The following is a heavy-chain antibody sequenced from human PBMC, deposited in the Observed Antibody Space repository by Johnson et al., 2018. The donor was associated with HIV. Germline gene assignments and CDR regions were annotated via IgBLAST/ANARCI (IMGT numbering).Heavy chain of an antibody. CDR2: ISWNSGSI. CDR3: AKARGGYCSSTSCFAFDI. V-gene: IGHV3-NL1*01. Sequence: QVQLVESGGGLVQPGGSLRLSCAASGFTFTNAWMHWVRQAPGKGLEWVSGISWNSGSIGYADSVKGRFTISRDNSKNTLYLQMNSLRAEDTAVYYCAKARGGYCSSTSCFAFDIWGQGTMVTVSS. D-gene: IGHD2-2*01. J-gene: IGHJ3*02. CDR1: GFTFTNAW.